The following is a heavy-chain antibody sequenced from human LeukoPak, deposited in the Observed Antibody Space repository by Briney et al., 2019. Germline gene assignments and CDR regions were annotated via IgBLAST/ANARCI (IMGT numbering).Heavy chain of an antibody. CDR2: ISYDGSNK. D-gene: IGHD3-22*01. CDR1: GFTFSSYA. CDR3: ARVPHSSGRKAAPGDY. V-gene: IGHV3-30*01. J-gene: IGHJ4*02. Sequence: PGGSLRLSCAASGFTFSSYAMHWVRKAPGKGLERVAVISYDGSNKYYADSVKGRLTISRDNSKNTLYLQMNSLRAEDTAVYYCARVPHSSGRKAAPGDYWGQGTLVTVSS.